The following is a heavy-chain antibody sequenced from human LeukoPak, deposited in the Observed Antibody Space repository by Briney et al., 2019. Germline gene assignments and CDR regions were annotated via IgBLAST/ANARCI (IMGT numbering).Heavy chain of an antibody. CDR3: ARDRSYYDSSGYYSG. CDR1: GGTFSSYA. Sequence: SVKVSCKASGGTFSSYAISWVRQAPGEGLEWMGGIIPIFGTANYAQKFQGRVTITADESTSTAYMELSSLRSEDTAVYYCARDRSYYDSSGYYSGWGQGTLVTVSS. J-gene: IGHJ4*02. CDR2: IIPIFGTA. D-gene: IGHD3-22*01. V-gene: IGHV1-69*13.